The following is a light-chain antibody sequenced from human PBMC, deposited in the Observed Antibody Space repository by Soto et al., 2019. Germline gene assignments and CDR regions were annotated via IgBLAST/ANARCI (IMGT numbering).Light chain of an antibody. CDR1: SSNIGAGYD. V-gene: IGLV1-40*01. CDR3: QSYDSSLSVVV. Sequence: QSVLTQPPSVSGAPGQRVTISCTGSSSNIGAGYDVHWYQQLPGTAPKLLIYGNSTRPSGVPDRFSGSKSGTSASLAITGLQAEDEADYYCQSYDSSLSVVVFGGGTKLT. CDR2: GNS. J-gene: IGLJ2*01.